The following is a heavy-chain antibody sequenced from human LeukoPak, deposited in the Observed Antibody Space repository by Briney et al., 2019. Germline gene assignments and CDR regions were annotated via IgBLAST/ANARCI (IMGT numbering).Heavy chain of an antibody. CDR3: ASLYCSGGSCYSPFGAFDI. D-gene: IGHD2-15*01. CDR2: IIPILGIA. J-gene: IGHJ3*02. Sequence: SVKVSCKASGGTFSSYAISWVRQAPGQGLEWMGRIIPILGIANHAQKFQGRVTITADKSTSTAYMELSSLRSEDTAVYYCASLYCSGGSCYSPFGAFDIWGQGTMVTVSS. CDR1: GGTFSSYA. V-gene: IGHV1-69*04.